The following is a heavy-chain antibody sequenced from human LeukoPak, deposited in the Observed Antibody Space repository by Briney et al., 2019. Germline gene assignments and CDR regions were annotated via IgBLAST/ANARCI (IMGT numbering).Heavy chain of an antibody. J-gene: IGHJ4*02. CDR3: ARDHGRFYGSGSYIDY. CDR2: INTNTGNP. V-gene: IGHV7-4-1*02. CDR1: GYTFASYA. Sequence: ASVKVSCKASGYTFASYAMNWVRQAPGQGLEWMGWINTNTGNPTYAQGFTGRFVFSLDTSVSTAYLQISSLKAEDTAVYYCARDHGRFYGSGSYIDYWGQGTLVTVSS. D-gene: IGHD3-10*01.